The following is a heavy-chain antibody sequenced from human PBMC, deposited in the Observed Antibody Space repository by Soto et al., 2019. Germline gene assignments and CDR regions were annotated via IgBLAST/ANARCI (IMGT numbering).Heavy chain of an antibody. CDR2: ISYDGSNK. J-gene: IGHJ3*02. Sequence: PGGSLRLSCAASGFTFSSYGMHWVRQAPGKGLEWVAVISYDGSNKYYADSVKGRFTISRDNSKNTLYLQMNSLRAEDTAVYYCAKESLSSRPFPSGAFDIWGQGTMVTVSS. CDR1: GFTFSSYG. V-gene: IGHV3-30*18. CDR3: AKESLSSRPFPSGAFDI. D-gene: IGHD6-6*01.